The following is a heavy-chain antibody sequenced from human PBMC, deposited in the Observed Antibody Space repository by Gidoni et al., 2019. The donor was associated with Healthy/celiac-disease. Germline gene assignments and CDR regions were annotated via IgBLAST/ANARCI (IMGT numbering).Heavy chain of an antibody. D-gene: IGHD2-15*01. CDR3: AGDYCSGGSCYFY. V-gene: IGHV5-10-1*03. J-gene: IGHJ4*02. CDR2: IDPSDSDT. Sequence: EVQLVQSGAEVKKPGESLRIACKGSGYSFTSYWISWVRQMPGKGLEWMGWIDPSDSDTNYSPSFQGHVTISADKSISTAYLQWSSLKASDTAMYYCAGDYCSGGSCYFYWGQGTLVTVSS. CDR1: GYSFTSYW.